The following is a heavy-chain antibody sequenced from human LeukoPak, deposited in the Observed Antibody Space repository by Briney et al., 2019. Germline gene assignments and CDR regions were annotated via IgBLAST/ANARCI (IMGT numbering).Heavy chain of an antibody. CDR1: GGTFIRYI. D-gene: IGHD2-2*01. V-gene: IGHV1-69*13. CDR2: IIPVFGTA. CDR3: ARVDCSSTSCHDENYYGMDV. J-gene: IGHJ6*04. Sequence: SVKVSCKASGGTFIRYIISWVRQAPGQGLEWMGRIIPVFGTADYVQKFQGRVTITADESTSTAYMELSSLRTEDTAVYYCARVDCSSTSCHDENYYGMDVWGKGTTVTVSS.